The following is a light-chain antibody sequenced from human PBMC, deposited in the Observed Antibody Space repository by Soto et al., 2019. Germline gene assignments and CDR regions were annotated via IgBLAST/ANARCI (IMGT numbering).Light chain of an antibody. V-gene: IGKV3-20*01. CDR2: GTS. Sequence: EIVLTQSPGTLSLSPGERATLSCRASQDVSSSYLAWYQQKLGQAPRLLMYGTSNRATGIPDRFSGSGSGTDFTLTISRLEAEDFAVYYCQQYDTSNRNFRQGTKVDIK. CDR1: QDVSSSY. CDR3: QQYDTSNRN. J-gene: IGKJ2*01.